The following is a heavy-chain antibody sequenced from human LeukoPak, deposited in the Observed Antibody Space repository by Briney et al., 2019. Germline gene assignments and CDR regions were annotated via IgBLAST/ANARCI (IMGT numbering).Heavy chain of an antibody. J-gene: IGHJ4*02. CDR2: IYSGGST. V-gene: IGHV3-53*01. CDR3: AGGGYQYYFDY. D-gene: IGHD3-16*01. Sequence: GGSLRLSCAASGFTVSSNYMSWVRQAPGKGLEWVSVIYSGGSTYYADSVKGRFTISRDNPKNTLYLQMNSLRAENTAVYYCAGGGYQYYFDYWGQGTLVTVSS. CDR1: GFTVSSNY.